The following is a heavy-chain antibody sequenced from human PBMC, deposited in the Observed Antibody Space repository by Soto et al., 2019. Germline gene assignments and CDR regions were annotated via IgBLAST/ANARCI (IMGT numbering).Heavy chain of an antibody. D-gene: IGHD3-22*01. J-gene: IGHJ4*02. CDR2: IYYSGST. V-gene: IGHV4-59*01. Sequence: SETLSLTCTVSCGSISSYYWSCIRQPPGKGLEWIGYIYYSGSTNYDPSLKIRVTISVDTAKNQFSLKLSSVTAADMAVYYCARVVGYGSSGSLDYWGQGTLVTVSS. CDR1: CGSISSYY. CDR3: ARVVGYGSSGSLDY.